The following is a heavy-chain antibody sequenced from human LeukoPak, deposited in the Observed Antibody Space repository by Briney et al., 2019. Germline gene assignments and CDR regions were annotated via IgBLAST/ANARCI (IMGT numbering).Heavy chain of an antibody. CDR1: GGSIRTYY. Sequence: PSETLCLTCTVSGGSIRTYYWSWIRQPPGKGLEWIGYIYTSGSTNYNPSLKSRVTMSLDTSENQFSLKLSSVTAADTAVYYCARGDFYRYYFDYWGQGTLVTVSS. CDR3: ARGDFYRYYFDY. D-gene: IGHD2/OR15-2a*01. CDR2: IYTSGST. J-gene: IGHJ4*02. V-gene: IGHV4-4*09.